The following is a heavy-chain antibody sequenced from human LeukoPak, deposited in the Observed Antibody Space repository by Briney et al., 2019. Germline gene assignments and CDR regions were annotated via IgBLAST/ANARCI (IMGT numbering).Heavy chain of an antibody. V-gene: IGHV1-46*01. CDR3: ARDNSVGDNAWWFDP. J-gene: IGHJ5*02. D-gene: IGHD1-26*01. CDR1: GYTFTRYY. CDR2: INPSGGST. Sequence: GASLKVSCKASGYTFTRYYMHWVRQAPGQGLEWMGLINPSGGSTGYAQKFQGRVTMTRDMSTSTDYMELSSLRSEDTAIYYCARDNSVGDNAWWFDPWGEGTLVTVSS.